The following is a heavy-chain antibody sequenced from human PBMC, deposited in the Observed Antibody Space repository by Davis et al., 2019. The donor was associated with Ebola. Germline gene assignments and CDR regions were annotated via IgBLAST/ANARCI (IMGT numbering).Heavy chain of an antibody. J-gene: IGHJ4*02. CDR1: GGSISSYY. V-gene: IGHV4-59*12. D-gene: IGHD2-2*01. CDR3: ARDVRVSCTSTSCYRGFDY. Sequence: PSETLSLTCTVSGGSISSYYWAWIRQPPGKGLEWIGYIYYSGSTNYNPSLKSRVTISLGTSKNQFSLKLTSVTAADTAVYYCARDVRVSCTSTSCYRGFDYWGQGTLVTVSS. CDR2: IYYSGST.